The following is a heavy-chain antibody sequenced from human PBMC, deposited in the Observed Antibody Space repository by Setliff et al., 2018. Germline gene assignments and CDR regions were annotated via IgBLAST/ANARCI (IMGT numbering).Heavy chain of an antibody. V-gene: IGHV4-59*08. CDR2: IDTSGST. D-gene: IGHD5-12*01. CDR1: GGSINNYY. J-gene: IGHJ4*02. Sequence: PSETLSLTCTVSGGSINNYYWSWIRQSPGKGLEWIGYIDTSGSTDYNPSLKSRVTISVDTSKNQLSLKLSSVTAADTALYYCARHYGGGYKHFDYWGQGTLVTVSS. CDR3: ARHYGGGYKHFDY.